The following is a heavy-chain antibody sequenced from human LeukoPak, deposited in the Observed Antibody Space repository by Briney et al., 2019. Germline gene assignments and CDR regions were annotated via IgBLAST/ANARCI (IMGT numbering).Heavy chain of an antibody. CDR2: AYYSGTT. CDR3: ARDLGDYSDSSGYYPPHYYFEI. Sequence: PSETLTLTCTISGGSISSYYWNWIRQPPGKGLEWIGYAYYSGTTNYNPSLKSRVTISVNTSKNQFSLRLSSVTAADTAVYYCARDLGDYSDSSGYYPPHYYFEIWGRGTLVTVSS. J-gene: IGHJ2*01. CDR1: GGSISSYY. V-gene: IGHV4-59*01. D-gene: IGHD3-22*01.